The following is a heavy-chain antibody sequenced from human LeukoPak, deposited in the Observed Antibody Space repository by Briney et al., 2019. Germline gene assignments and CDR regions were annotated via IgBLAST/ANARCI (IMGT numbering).Heavy chain of an antibody. Sequence: SSETLSLTCTASGGSISSYYWSWIRQPPGKGLEWIGYIYYSGSTNYNPSLKSRVTISVDTSKNQFSLKLSSVTAADTAVYYCASQRDSSGWYAWFDPWGQGTLVTVSS. CDR2: IYYSGST. V-gene: IGHV4-59*01. CDR1: GGSISSYY. J-gene: IGHJ5*02. D-gene: IGHD6-19*01. CDR3: ASQRDSSGWYAWFDP.